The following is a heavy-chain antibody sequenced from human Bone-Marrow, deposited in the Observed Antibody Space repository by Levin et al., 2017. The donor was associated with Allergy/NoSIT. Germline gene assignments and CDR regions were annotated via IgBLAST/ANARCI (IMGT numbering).Heavy chain of an antibody. D-gene: IGHD6-19*01. CDR1: KFPFSSYA. V-gene: IGHV3-30*03. Sequence: GESLKISCAASKFPFSSYAMHWVRQAPGKGLEWVAGISHDGSNKYYADSVKGRFTISRDNSKNTPYLDMNSLRVEDTAVYVCARDQHSSGWNAADYWGQGTLVTVSS. CDR2: ISHDGSNK. J-gene: IGHJ4*02. CDR3: ARDQHSSGWNAADY.